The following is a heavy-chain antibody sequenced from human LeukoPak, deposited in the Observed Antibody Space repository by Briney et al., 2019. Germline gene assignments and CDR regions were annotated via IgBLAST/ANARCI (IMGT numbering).Heavy chain of an antibody. J-gene: IGHJ4*02. CDR1: GGSISSGGYY. D-gene: IGHD3-10*01. V-gene: IGHV4-31*03. Sequence: SETLSLTCTVSGGSISSGGYYWSWIRQHPGKGLEWIAYIYYSGSTYYNPSLKSRVTITVDTSKNQFSLKLSSVTAADTAVYYCARELGTGNFDYWGQGTLVTVSS. CDR3: ARELGTGNFDY. CDR2: IYYSGST.